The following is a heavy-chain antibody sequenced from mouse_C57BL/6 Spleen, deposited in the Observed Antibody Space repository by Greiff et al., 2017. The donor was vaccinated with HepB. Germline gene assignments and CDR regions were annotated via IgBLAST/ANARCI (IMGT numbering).Heavy chain of an antibody. Sequence: QVQLKESGAELVKPGASVKISCKASGYAFSSYWMNWVKQRPGKGLEWIGQIYPGDGDTNYNGKFKGKATLTADKSSSTAYMQLSSLTSEDSAVYFCARGGDYYGSSYGYFDVWGTGTTVTVSS. V-gene: IGHV1-80*01. J-gene: IGHJ1*03. D-gene: IGHD1-1*01. CDR3: ARGGDYYGSSYGYFDV. CDR1: GYAFSSYW. CDR2: IYPGDGDT.